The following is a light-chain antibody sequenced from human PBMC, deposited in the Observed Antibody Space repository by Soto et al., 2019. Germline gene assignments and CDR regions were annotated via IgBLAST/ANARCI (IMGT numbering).Light chain of an antibody. Sequence: EIVLTQSPGTLSLSPGERATLSCRASHSVSSNFLAWYQQRPGQAPRLLIYGASNRATGIPDRFSGSGSGTDFTLTISSLQSEDFAVYYCQQYSNWPPLTFGGGTKVEIK. CDR2: GAS. CDR1: HSVSSNF. CDR3: QQYSNWPPLT. J-gene: IGKJ4*01. V-gene: IGKV3-20*01.